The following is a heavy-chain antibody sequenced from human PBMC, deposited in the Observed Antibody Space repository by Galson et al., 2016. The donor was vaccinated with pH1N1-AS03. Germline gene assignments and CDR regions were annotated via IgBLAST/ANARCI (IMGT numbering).Heavy chain of an antibody. D-gene: IGHD3-10*01. V-gene: IGHV2-5*02. CDR1: GFSLTTSGVG. CDR2: LYWDDDQ. J-gene: IGHJ4*02. CDR3: AHSVITTVREPSYYFES. Sequence: PALVKPTQTLTLTCTFSGFSLTTSGVGVAWIRQPPGKALEWLALLYWDDDQRYSPSRKSRLTIPKDTTKNQVVLTLTNMDPVATATYYCAHSVITTVREPSYYFESWGQGTLVTVSS.